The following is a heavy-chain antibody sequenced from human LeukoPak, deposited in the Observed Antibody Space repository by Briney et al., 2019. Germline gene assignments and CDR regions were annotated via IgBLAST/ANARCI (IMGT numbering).Heavy chain of an antibody. CDR2: INHRGST. Sequence: SETLSLTCAVYGGSFSGYYWSWIRQPPGKELEWIGEINHRGSTNYNPSLKSRVTISVDTSKNQFSLKLSSVTAADTAVYYCARGFGCCSSTSCRRWWFDPWGQGTLVTVSS. V-gene: IGHV4-34*01. J-gene: IGHJ5*02. CDR3: ARGFGCCSSTSCRRWWFDP. D-gene: IGHD2-2*01. CDR1: GGSFSGYY.